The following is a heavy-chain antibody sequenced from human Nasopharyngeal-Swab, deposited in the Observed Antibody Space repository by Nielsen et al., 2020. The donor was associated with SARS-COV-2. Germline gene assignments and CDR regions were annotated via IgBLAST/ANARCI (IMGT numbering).Heavy chain of an antibody. CDR1: GFTFSSYG. D-gene: IGHD2/OR15-2a*01. Sequence: GESLKISCAASGFTFSSYGMHWVRQAPGKGLEWVAVISYDGSNKYYADSVKGRFTISRDNSKNTLYLHMNSLRAEDTAVYYCAKGYFLDYWGQGTLVTVSS. CDR3: AKGYFLDY. CDR2: ISYDGSNK. J-gene: IGHJ4*02. V-gene: IGHV3-30*18.